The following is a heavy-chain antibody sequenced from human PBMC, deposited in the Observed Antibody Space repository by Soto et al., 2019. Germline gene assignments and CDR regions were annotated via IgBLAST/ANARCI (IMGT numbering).Heavy chain of an antibody. D-gene: IGHD5-18*01. CDR2: IYYSGST. Sequence: QLQLQESGPGLVKPSETLSLTCTVSGGSISSSSYYWGWIRQPPGKGLEWIGSIYYSGSTYYNPSLKSRVTIPVDTSKNQFSLELSSVTAADTAVYYCARDTAMVTRGMDVWGQGTTVTVSS. CDR1: GGSISSSSYY. J-gene: IGHJ6*02. V-gene: IGHV4-39*01. CDR3: ARDTAMVTRGMDV.